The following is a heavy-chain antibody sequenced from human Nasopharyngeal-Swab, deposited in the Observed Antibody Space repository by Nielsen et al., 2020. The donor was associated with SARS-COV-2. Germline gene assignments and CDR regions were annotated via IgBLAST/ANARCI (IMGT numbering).Heavy chain of an antibody. CDR2: IYYSGST. D-gene: IGHD6-19*01. Sequence: WIRQPPGKGLEWIGYIYYSGSTNYNPSLKNRVTISVDTSKNQFSLKLSSVTAADTAVYYCARDLNPNSSGWLPYYYYSMDVWGQGTTVTVSS. V-gene: IGHV4-59*01. J-gene: IGHJ6*02. CDR3: ARDLNPNSSGWLPYYYYSMDV.